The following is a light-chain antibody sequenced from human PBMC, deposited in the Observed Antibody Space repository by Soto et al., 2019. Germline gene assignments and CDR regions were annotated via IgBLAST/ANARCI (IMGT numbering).Light chain of an antibody. CDR1: QSVSSSY. Sequence: IVLTQSPGTLSLSPGERATLSCRASQSVSSSYLAWYQQKPGQAPRLLIYGASSRATGIPERFSGSGYGTDFTLTISRLEPEDFAVYYCQQYGSSPGLTFGGGTKVEIK. CDR3: QQYGSSPGLT. CDR2: GAS. J-gene: IGKJ4*01. V-gene: IGKV3-20*01.